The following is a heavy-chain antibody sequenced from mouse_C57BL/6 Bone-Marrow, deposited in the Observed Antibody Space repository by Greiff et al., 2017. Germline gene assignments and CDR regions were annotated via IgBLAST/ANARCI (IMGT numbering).Heavy chain of an antibody. J-gene: IGHJ4*01. CDR1: GYTFTSYW. CDR3: ARKQDCYAMDY. CDR2: IYPGSGST. V-gene: IGHV1-55*01. Sequence: VQLQQPGAELVKPGASVTMSCKASGYTFTSYWITWVKQRPGQGLEWIGDIYPGSGSTNYNEKFKSKATLTVDTSSSTAYMQLSSLTSEDSAVYYCARKQDCYAMDYWGQGTSVTVSS.